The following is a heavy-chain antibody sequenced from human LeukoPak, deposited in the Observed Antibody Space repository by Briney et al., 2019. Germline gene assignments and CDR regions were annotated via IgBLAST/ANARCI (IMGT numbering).Heavy chain of an antibody. Sequence: PSETLSLTCTVSGGSVTSYYWSWIRQPPGKGLEWIGYIYYSGSTTYNPSLKSRVIISVDTSKNQFSLKLSSVTAADTAVYYCARHVGDYSSTWFGSFDYWGQGTLVTVSS. J-gene: IGHJ4*02. CDR1: GGSVTSYY. V-gene: IGHV4-59*08. CDR2: IYYSGST. CDR3: ARHVGDYSSTWFGSFDY. D-gene: IGHD6-13*01.